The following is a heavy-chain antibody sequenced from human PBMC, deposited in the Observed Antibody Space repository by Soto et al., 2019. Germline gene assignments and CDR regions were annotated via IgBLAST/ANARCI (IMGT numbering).Heavy chain of an antibody. CDR2: ILPVFGTQ. Sequence: ASVKVSCKASGGIFNSFAISWVRQAPGQGLEWMGGILPVFGTQSNSPNFQGRITITADRSTATAYMELSSLRFEDTAVYYCARSAEDGLKASLDVWGQGTRVPVXS. CDR1: GGIFNSFA. J-gene: IGHJ6*02. D-gene: IGHD6-13*01. CDR3: ARSAEDGLKASLDV. V-gene: IGHV1-69*06.